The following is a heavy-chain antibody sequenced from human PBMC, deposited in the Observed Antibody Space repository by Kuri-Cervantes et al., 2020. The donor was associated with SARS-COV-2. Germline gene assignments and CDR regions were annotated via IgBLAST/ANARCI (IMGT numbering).Heavy chain of an antibody. CDR2: INPNSGGT. D-gene: IGHD3-10*02. J-gene: IGHJ6*03. CDR1: GFTFSSYG. Sequence: GESLKISCAASGFTFSSYGMHWVRQAPGQGLEWMGWINPNSGGTNYAQKFQGRVTMTRDTSISTAYMELSRLRSDDTAVYYCARGGGPGMFFEYYMDVWGKGTTVTVSS. V-gene: IGHV1-2*02. CDR3: ARGGGPGMFFEYYMDV.